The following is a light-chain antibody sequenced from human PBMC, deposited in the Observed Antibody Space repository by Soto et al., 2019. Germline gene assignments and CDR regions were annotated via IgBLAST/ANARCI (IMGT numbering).Light chain of an antibody. CDR1: SSDVGGYNY. V-gene: IGLV2-14*01. CDR2: DVS. J-gene: IGLJ2*01. CDR3: SSYTSSSTLVV. Sequence: QSALTQPASVSGSPGQSITISCPGTSSDVGGYNYVSWYQQHPGKAPKLMIYDVSNRPSGVSNRCSGSKSGNTASLTISGLQAEDEADYYCSSYTSSSTLVVFGGGTTVTVL.